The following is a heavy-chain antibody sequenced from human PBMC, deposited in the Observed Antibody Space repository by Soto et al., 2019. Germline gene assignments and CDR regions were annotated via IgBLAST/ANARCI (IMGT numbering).Heavy chain of an antibody. V-gene: IGHV1-8*02. CDR1: GYTFTSYY. J-gene: IGHJ5*02. CDR3: ARMATFGSLNWFDP. Sequence: ASVKVSCKASGYTFTSYYMHWVRQATGQGLEWMGWMNPGSGDTGYAQKFQGRVTMTRDISIATAYMELSSLRSDDTAIYYCARMATFGSLNWFDPWGQGTLVTAPQ. CDR2: MNPGSGDT. D-gene: IGHD3-16*01.